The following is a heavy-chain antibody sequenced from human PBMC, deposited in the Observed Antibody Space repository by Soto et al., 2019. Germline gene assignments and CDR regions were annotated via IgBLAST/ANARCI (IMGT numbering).Heavy chain of an antibody. V-gene: IGHV4-31*03. CDR2: IYYSGST. D-gene: IGHD2-21*01. CDR3: ASSTPKHIVVVNAYWYFDL. CDR1: GGSISGGGYY. Sequence: QVQLQESGPGLVKPSQTLSLTCTVSGGSISGGGYYCSWIRQHPVKGLGRIGDIYYSGSTYYNPSLKRRVTISVDTSMIHFSLKLASVTAADTAVYYCASSTPKHIVVVNAYWYFDLWGRGPLVTVSP. J-gene: IGHJ2*01.